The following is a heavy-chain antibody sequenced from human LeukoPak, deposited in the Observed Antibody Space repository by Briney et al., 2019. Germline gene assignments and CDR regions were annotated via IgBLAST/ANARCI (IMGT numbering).Heavy chain of an antibody. CDR2: IKQDGSEK. J-gene: IGHJ4*02. Sequence: GGSLRLSCAVSGFTFSNYGMHWVRQAPGKGLEWVANIKQDGSEKYYVDSVKGRFTISRDNAKNSLYLQMNSLRAEDTAVYYCARDPLAVAGIFDYWGQGTLVTVSS. CDR3: ARDPLAVAGIFDY. CDR1: GFTFSNYG. V-gene: IGHV3-7*01. D-gene: IGHD6-19*01.